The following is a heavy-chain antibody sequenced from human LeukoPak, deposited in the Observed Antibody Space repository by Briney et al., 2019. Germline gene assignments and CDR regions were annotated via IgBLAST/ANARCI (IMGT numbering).Heavy chain of an antibody. V-gene: IGHV3-15*01. CDR1: GFIFNKAW. Sequence: GGALRLSCAASGFIFNKAWMNWVRQAPGKGPEWVGRIKSNNDGGTTDYASPVEGRFIISRDDSKNTIYLQMNRLIIDDTAIYYCTPVMVEDRGFWGQGTLVTVSS. D-gene: IGHD2-21*01. CDR3: TPVMVEDRGF. J-gene: IGHJ4*02. CDR2: IKSNNDGGTT.